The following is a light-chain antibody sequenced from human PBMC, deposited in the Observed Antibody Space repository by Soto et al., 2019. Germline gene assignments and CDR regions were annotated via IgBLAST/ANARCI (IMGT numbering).Light chain of an antibody. CDR1: QSVSGW. V-gene: IGKV1-12*01. CDR2: AAS. Sequence: VQMPQSPSTLPASVGDRVTVTCRASQSVSGWLAWYQQKPGEAPKLLIYAASSLQSGVPSRFSGSGSGTDFTLTIGSLQPEDFATYYCQQANSCLITFGQGTRLEIK. CDR3: QQANSCLIT. J-gene: IGKJ5*01.